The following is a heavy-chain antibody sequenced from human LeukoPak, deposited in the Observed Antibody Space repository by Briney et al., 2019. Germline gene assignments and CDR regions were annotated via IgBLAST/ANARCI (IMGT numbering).Heavy chain of an antibody. D-gene: IGHD1-26*01. CDR1: GGSISTYY. V-gene: IGHV4-4*09. CDR2: IYTSGSP. J-gene: IGHJ3*02. CDR3: VRRPPGTSVRVAVDI. Sequence: PSETLSLTCTVSGGSISTYYWSWIRQPPGKGLEWIGYIYTSGSPNYNPSLKSRVTISLDTSKNQFSLNLSSVTAADTAVYYCVRRPPGTSVRVAVDIWGPGTMVTVSS.